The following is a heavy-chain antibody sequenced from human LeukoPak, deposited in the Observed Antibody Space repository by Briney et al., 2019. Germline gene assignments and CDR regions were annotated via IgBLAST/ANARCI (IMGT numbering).Heavy chain of an antibody. CDR1: GFIFSTYG. Sequence: PGGSLRLSCAASGFIFSTYGMYWVRQAPAKGLEWVAFIRHDGSIKNYADSVKGRSTISRDNSKNTLYLQMNSLRAEDTAVYYCAKDSLADIDYWGQGTLVTVSS. CDR3: AKDSLADIDY. D-gene: IGHD3-16*01. J-gene: IGHJ4*02. CDR2: IRHDGSIK. V-gene: IGHV3-30*02.